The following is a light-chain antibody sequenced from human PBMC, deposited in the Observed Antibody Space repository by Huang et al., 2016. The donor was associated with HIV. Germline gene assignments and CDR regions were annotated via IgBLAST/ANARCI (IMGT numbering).Light chain of an antibody. CDR3: QQYYHWPQT. CDR2: GAS. Sequence: EIVLTQSPATLSVSPGERATLSCRASQSINGNLAWYQQKYGQAPRLLIAGASTRASGIPARVSGSGSRTEFTLTISSLQSEDFAVYYCQQYYHWPQTFGQGTKVEIK. J-gene: IGKJ1*01. CDR1: QSINGN. V-gene: IGKV3-15*01.